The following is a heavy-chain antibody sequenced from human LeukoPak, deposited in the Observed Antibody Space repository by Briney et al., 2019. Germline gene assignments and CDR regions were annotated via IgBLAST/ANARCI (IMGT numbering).Heavy chain of an antibody. CDR2: ISGSGGTT. V-gene: IGHV3-23*01. D-gene: IGHD2-8*01. CDR1: GVTFSSYG. CDR3: AKTNGYSD. Sequence: PGGSLRLSCAASGVTFSSYGMSWVRQAPGKGLEWVSGISGSGGTTYYADSVKGRFTISRDNSKNSLSLQVSSLRAEDTAVYYCAKTNGYSDWGQGTLVTVSS. J-gene: IGHJ4*02.